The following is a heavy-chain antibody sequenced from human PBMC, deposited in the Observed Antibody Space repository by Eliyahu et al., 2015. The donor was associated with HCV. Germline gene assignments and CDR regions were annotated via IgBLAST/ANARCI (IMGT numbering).Heavy chain of an antibody. D-gene: IGHD3-3*01. J-gene: IGHJ6*02. Sequence: QVQLVQSGAEVKKPGASVKVSCKASGYTFTGYYMHWVRQAPGQGLEWMGWTNPNSGGTNYAQKFQGRVTMTRDTSISTAYMELSRLRSDDTAVYYCARGITIFGVVIPSNYGMDVWGQGTTVTVSS. V-gene: IGHV1-2*02. CDR1: GYTFTGYY. CDR2: TNPNSGGT. CDR3: ARGITIFGVVIPSNYGMDV.